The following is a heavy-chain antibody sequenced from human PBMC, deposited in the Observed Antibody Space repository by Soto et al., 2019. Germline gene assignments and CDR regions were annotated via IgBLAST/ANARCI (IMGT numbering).Heavy chain of an antibody. V-gene: IGHV4-59*01. CDR1: GGSISGFY. J-gene: IGHJ4*02. CDR2: VYYTGST. D-gene: IGHD6-19*01. Sequence: KTSETLSLTCSVSGGSISGFYWSWIRQSPGKGLEWLGYVYYTGSTNYSPSLRSRVSISVDTSKNEFSLRLSSVTAADTAVYFCARSVAVPGAHIDYWGQGTQVTVPS. CDR3: ARSVAVPGAHIDY.